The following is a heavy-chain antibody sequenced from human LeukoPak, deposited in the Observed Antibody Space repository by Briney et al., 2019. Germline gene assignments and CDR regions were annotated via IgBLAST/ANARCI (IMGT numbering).Heavy chain of an antibody. D-gene: IGHD2/OR15-2a*01. J-gene: IGHJ1*01. Sequence: GSLRLSCEASGFIFSNYWMSWVRQAPGKGLEWVANIKYDGSETYYVDSVKGRFTISRDNGKNSLYVQMNSLSVEDTAVYYCATYSTLNARDFQHWGQGTQVIVSS. CDR1: GFIFSNYW. CDR3: ATYSTLNARDFQH. V-gene: IGHV3-7*01. CDR2: IKYDGSET.